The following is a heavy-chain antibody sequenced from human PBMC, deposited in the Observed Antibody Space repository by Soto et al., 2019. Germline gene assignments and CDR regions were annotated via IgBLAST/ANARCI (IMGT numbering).Heavy chain of an antibody. J-gene: IGHJ4*02. V-gene: IGHV3-7*04. CDR2: VNQDASEI. CDR1: GFTYSDHW. CDR3: VRAVGGRSAF. D-gene: IGHD3-16*01. Sequence: EVPLVESGGGLVQPGRSLTLSCTASGFTYSDHWMMWVRQAPWKVLEWVANVNQDASEIYYVDSVKGRFTISRAKARSSLLLQMNSLRVEDTAVYYCVRAVGGRSAFWGQGTLVTVSS.